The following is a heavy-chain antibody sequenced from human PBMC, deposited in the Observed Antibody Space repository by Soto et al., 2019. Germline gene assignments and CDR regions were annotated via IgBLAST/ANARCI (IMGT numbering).Heavy chain of an antibody. CDR1: GFTFSTYA. J-gene: IGHJ4*02. CDR3: ARNTIWQWLVRCLGY. Sequence: GGSLRLSCAASGFTFSTYAMSWVRQAPEKGLEWVSAISGSGGSTYYADSVKGRFTISRDNSKNTLYLQMNSLRAEDTAVYYCARNTIWQWLVRCLGYWGQGTLVTVSS. V-gene: IGHV3-23*01. D-gene: IGHD6-19*01. CDR2: ISGSGGST.